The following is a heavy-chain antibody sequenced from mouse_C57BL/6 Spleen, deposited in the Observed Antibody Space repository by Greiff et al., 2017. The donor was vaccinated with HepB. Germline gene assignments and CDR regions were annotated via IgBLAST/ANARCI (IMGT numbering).Heavy chain of an antibody. Sequence: QVQLQQSGAELVKPGASVKISCKASGYAFSSYWMNWVKQRPGKGLEWIGQIYPGDGDTNYNGKFKGKATLTADKSSSTAYMQLSSLTSEDSAVYFCARRALTGYFDYWGQGTTLTVSS. J-gene: IGHJ2*01. CDR3: ARRALTGYFDY. D-gene: IGHD1-1*01. CDR1: GYAFSSYW. V-gene: IGHV1-80*01. CDR2: IYPGDGDT.